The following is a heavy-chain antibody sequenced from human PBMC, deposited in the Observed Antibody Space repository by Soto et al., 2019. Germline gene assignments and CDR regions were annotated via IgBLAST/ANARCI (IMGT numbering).Heavy chain of an antibody. CDR3: ARVGPDLAGFYCYYGMDV. CDR1: GGSISSYY. J-gene: IGHJ6*02. V-gene: IGHV4-59*01. D-gene: IGHD2-21*01. CDR2: IYYSGST. Sequence: SETLSLSCTVSGGSISSYYWSWIRQPPGKGLEWIGYIYYSGSTNYNPSLKSRVTISVDTSKNQFSLKLSSVTAADTAVYYCARVGPDLAGFYCYYGMDVWGQGTTVTVSS.